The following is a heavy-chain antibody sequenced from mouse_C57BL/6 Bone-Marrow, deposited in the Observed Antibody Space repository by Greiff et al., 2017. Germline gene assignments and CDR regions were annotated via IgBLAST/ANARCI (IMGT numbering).Heavy chain of an antibody. J-gene: IGHJ4*01. V-gene: IGHV1-82*01. CDR1: GYAFSSSW. Sequence: VQLQESGPELVKPGASVKISCKASGYAFSSSWMNWVQQRPGKGLEWIGRIYPGDGDTNYNGKFKGKATLTADKSSSTAYMQLSSLTSEDSAVYFCAPLLSYWGQGTSVTVSS. CDR3: APLLSY. D-gene: IGHD2-1*01. CDR2: IYPGDGDT.